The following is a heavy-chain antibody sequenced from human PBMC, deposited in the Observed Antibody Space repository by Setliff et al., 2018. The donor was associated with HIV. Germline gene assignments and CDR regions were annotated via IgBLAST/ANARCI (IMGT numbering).Heavy chain of an antibody. CDR1: GFTFSSYG. J-gene: IGHJ4*02. CDR3: AKDRYYDSSGSPFDY. D-gene: IGHD3-22*01. V-gene: IGHV3-30*02. CDR2: IRYDGSNK. Sequence: PGGSLRLSCAASGFTFSSYGMHWVRQAPGTGLEWVAFIRYDGSNKYYADSVKGRFTISRDNSKNTLYLQMNSLRAEDTAVYYCAKDRYYDSSGSPFDYWGQGTLVTVSS.